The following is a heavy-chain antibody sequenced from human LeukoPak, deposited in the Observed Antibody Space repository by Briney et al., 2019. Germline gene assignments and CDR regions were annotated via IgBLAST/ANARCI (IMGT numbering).Heavy chain of an antibody. Sequence: GGSLRLSCVGSGFTFSNYSMNWVRQAPGKGLEWVSSISSSSIYIYYADSIKGRFTISRDNAKNSLYLQMNSLRAEDTAVYYCATIGWYSGTYPPVRAFDSWGQGTLVTASS. D-gene: IGHD1-26*01. J-gene: IGHJ4*02. CDR3: ATIGWYSGTYPPVRAFDS. V-gene: IGHV3-21*01. CDR1: GFTFSNYS. CDR2: ISSSSIYI.